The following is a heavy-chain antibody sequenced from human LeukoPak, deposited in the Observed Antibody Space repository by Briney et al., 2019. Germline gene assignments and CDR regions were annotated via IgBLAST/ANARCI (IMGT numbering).Heavy chain of an antibody. D-gene: IGHD3-10*01. CDR3: ARPDASPYGSGSNYYYGMDV. J-gene: IGHJ6*02. Sequence: GASVKVSCKASGGTFSSYAISWVRQAPGQGLEWMGRIIPILGIANYAQKFQGRVTITADKSTSTAYMELSSLRSEDTAVYYCARPDASPYGSGSNYYYGMDVWGQGTTVTVSS. V-gene: IGHV1-69*04. CDR1: GGTFSSYA. CDR2: IIPILGIA.